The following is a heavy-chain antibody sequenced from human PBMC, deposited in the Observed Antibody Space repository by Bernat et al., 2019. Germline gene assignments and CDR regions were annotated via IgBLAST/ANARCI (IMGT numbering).Heavy chain of an antibody. J-gene: IGHJ6*02. D-gene: IGHD3-16*01. V-gene: IGHV3-53*02. CDR2: IYSAGST. Sequence: EVHLVETGGGLIQPGGSLRLSCAASGFTVSNYMTWVRQGSGKGLEWVSVIYSAGSTYYADSVKGRFTITRDISKNTLYLQMNSLRAEDTAVYFCARGGGDHYYYGMDVWGQGTTVTVSS. CDR1: GFTVSNY. CDR3: ARGGGDHYYYGMDV.